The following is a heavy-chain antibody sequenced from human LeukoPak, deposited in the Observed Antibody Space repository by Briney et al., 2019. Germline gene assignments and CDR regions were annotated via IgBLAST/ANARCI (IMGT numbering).Heavy chain of an antibody. CDR2: IYYSGST. D-gene: IGHD2-15*01. CDR1: GGSLSSYY. J-gene: IGHJ4*02. CDR3: ASGYCSGGSCPLYFDY. V-gene: IGHV4-59*01. Sequence: SETLSLTCTVSGGSLSSYYWSWIRQPPGKGLEWIGYIYYSGSTNYNPSLKSRVTISVDTSKNQFSLKLSSVTAADTAVYYCASGYCSGGSCPLYFDYWGQGTLVTVSS.